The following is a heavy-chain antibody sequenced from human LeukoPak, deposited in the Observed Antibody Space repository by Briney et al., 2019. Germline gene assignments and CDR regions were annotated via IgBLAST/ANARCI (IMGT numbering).Heavy chain of an antibody. J-gene: IGHJ4*02. D-gene: IGHD6-19*01. Sequence: GGSLRLSCAVSGFTFSSYWMSWARQAPGKGLEWVANIKQDGSEKYYVDSVKGRFTISRDNAKNSLYLQMNSLRAEDTAVYYCARDEPLQWLAPFDYWGQGTLVTVTS. V-gene: IGHV3-7*01. CDR3: ARDEPLQWLAPFDY. CDR2: IKQDGSEK. CDR1: GFTFSSYW.